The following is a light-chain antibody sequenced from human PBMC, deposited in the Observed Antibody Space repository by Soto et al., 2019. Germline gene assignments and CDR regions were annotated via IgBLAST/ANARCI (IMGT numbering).Light chain of an antibody. J-gene: IGLJ2*01. V-gene: IGLV1-40*01. CDR2: GNS. Sequence: QSVLTQPPSVSGAPGQRVTISCTGSSSNIGAGYGVHWYQQLPGTAPKLLIYGNSNRPSGVPDRFSGSKSGTSASLAITGLKAEEGADYYCQSYESGLNGVVLGGGTKLTFL. CDR3: QSYESGLNGVV. CDR1: SSNIGAGYG.